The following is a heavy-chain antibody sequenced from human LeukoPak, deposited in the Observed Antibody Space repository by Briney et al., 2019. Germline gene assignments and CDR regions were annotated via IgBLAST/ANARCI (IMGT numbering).Heavy chain of an antibody. Sequence: SETLSLTCTVSGYSISSGYYWGWIRQPPGRGLEWIGSIHHSGSTYYNPSLKSRVTISVDTSKNQFSLKLRSVTAADTAVYYCARDTTDLGYWGQGTLVTVSS. CDR3: ARDTTDLGY. CDR2: IHHSGST. V-gene: IGHV4-38-2*02. D-gene: IGHD4-11*01. CDR1: GYSISSGYY. J-gene: IGHJ4*02.